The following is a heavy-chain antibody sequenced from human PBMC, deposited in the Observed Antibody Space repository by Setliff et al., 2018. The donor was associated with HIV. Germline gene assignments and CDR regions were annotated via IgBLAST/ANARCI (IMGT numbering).Heavy chain of an antibody. CDR3: AREGGTGRSSWYGAYWSDP. D-gene: IGHD6-13*01. Sequence: SETLSLTCAVYGGSFSGYYWTWIRQPPGKGLEWIGDINHSGKTNYNRSLKSRVTISLDTSKNQFSLRLTSVTAADTAVYYCAREGGTGRSSWYGAYWSDPWGQGTLVTVSS. CDR2: INHSGKT. J-gene: IGHJ5*02. CDR1: GGSFSGYY. V-gene: IGHV4-34*01.